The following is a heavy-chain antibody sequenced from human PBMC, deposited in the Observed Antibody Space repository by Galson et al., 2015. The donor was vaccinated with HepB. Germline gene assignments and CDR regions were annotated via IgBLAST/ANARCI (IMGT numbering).Heavy chain of an antibody. Sequence: SLRLSCAASTFIFSTYSMNWVRQAPGKGLEWVSYISSSSTTIYYADSVKGRFTISRDNAKNSLYLQMNSLRAEDTAVYYCAKDSLRDYFGSGTLWPFDVWGQGTVVTVSS. J-gene: IGHJ3*01. D-gene: IGHD3-10*01. CDR1: TFIFSTYS. CDR2: ISSSSTTI. V-gene: IGHV3-48*04. CDR3: AKDSLRDYFGSGTLWPFDV.